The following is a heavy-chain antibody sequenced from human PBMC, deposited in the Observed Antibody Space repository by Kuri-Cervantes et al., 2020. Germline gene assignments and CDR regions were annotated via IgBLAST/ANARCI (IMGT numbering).Heavy chain of an antibody. CDR2: IYPGDSDT. Sequence: GESLKISCKGSGYSFTSYWIGWVRQMPGKGLEWMGIIYPGDSDTRYSPPFQGQVTISADKSISTAYLQWSSLKASDTAMYYCASATGGSYGLGYYYGMDVWGQGTTVTVSS. CDR3: ASATGGSYGLGYYYGMDV. CDR1: GYSFTSYW. D-gene: IGHD5-18*01. V-gene: IGHV5-51*01. J-gene: IGHJ6*02.